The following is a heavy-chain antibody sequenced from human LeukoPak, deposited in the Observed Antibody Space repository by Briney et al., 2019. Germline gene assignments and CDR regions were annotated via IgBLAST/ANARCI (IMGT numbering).Heavy chain of an antibody. V-gene: IGHV3-64*01. CDR3: AREGIIAALDY. D-gene: IGHD6-13*01. CDR1: GFTFGSYG. Sequence: GGSLRLSCAASGFTFGSYGLHWVRQPPGKGLEYVSAISTNGVTTYYANSVKGRFTISRDNSKNTLYLQLGSLRAEDMAVYSCAREGIIAALDYWGQGTLVTVSS. J-gene: IGHJ4*02. CDR2: ISTNGVTT.